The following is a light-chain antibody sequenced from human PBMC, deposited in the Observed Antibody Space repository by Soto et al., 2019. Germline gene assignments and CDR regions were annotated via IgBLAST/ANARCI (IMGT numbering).Light chain of an antibody. V-gene: IGLV2-11*02. CDR3: CSYAGTYTYV. CDR2: DVS. Sequence: HSALTQPRSVSGSPGQSITISCTGTSSDVGGYNYVSWYQQHPGKAPKLMIYDVSKRPSGVPDLFSGSKSGNTASLTISGLQAEDEAYYYCCSYAGTYTYVFGTGTKLTVL. CDR1: SSDVGGYNY. J-gene: IGLJ1*01.